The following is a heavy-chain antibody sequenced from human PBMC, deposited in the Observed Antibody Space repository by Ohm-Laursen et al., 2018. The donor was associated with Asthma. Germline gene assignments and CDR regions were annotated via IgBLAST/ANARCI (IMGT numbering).Heavy chain of an antibody. CDR3: ARDLSTYYVFDY. Sequence: SLRLSCTASGFAFSTYAMHWVRQAPGKGLEWVAFISYDGNNKLYADSVKGRFTISRDSSKNTVYLQMNSLRAEDTAVYFCARDLSTYYVFDYCGQGTLVTVSS. D-gene: IGHD3-10*01. V-gene: IGHV3-30-3*01. J-gene: IGHJ4*02. CDR1: GFAFSTYA. CDR2: ISYDGNNK.